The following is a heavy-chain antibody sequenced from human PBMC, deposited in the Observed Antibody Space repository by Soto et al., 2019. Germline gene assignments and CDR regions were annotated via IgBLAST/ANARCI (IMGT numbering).Heavy chain of an antibody. CDR2: IIPIFGTA. CDR1: GGTFSSYA. D-gene: IGHD3-10*01. Sequence: QVQLVQSGAEVKKPGSSVKVSCKASGGTFSSYAISWVRQAPGQGLEWMGGIIPIFGTATYAQKFQGRVTITADESTSTAYMELSSLRSEDTAVYYCARLSTMVRGVITGSHGMDVWGQGTTVTVSS. V-gene: IGHV1-69*01. CDR3: ARLSTMVRGVITGSHGMDV. J-gene: IGHJ6*02.